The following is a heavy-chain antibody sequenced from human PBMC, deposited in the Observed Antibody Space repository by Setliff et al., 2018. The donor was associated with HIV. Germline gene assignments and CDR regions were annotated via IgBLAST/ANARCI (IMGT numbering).Heavy chain of an antibody. Sequence: GESLKISCATSGFTFKNYRMNWVRQTPGKGLEWVGDIDYRTNIASYADAVRGRFTISRDNADNSLFLQMNGLRAEDTALYFCARGSWAGYESGGYYHFDFWSQGTLVTVSS. CDR2: IDYRTNIA. CDR1: GFTFKNYR. D-gene: IGHD3-22*01. J-gene: IGHJ4*02. V-gene: IGHV3-48*01. CDR3: ARGSWAGYESGGYYHFDF.